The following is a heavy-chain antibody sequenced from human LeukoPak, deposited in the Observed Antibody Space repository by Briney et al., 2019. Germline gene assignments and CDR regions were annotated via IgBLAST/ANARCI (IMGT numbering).Heavy chain of an antibody. J-gene: IGHJ4*02. Sequence: GGSLRLSCAASASGVAFSSHSMNWVRQAPGKGLEWISYIHSSGNYIFYAASVKGRFAVSRDNSKNTLYLQVNSLRAEDTAVYYCAKGMYYYDSSGYRFFDYWGQGTLVTVSS. CDR1: ASGVAFSSHS. CDR2: IHSSGNYI. D-gene: IGHD3-22*01. V-gene: IGHV3-21*05. CDR3: AKGMYYYDSSGYRFFDY.